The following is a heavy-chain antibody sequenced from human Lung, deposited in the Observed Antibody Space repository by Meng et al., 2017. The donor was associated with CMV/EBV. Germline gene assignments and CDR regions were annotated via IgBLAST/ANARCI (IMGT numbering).Heavy chain of an antibody. Sequence: QVPLQDSGHVPVNPSGPLSLTSVVSGGPLSSRNWWSWVRQPPGKGLEWIGEIYHSGSTNYNPSLKSRVTISVDESKNQFSLRLSSVTAADTAVYYCARVGAYCGGDCYHPRWGQGTLVTVSS. CDR3: ARVGAYCGGDCYHPR. CDR1: GGPLSSRNW. D-gene: IGHD2-21*02. V-gene: IGHV4-4*02. J-gene: IGHJ4*02. CDR2: IYHSGST.